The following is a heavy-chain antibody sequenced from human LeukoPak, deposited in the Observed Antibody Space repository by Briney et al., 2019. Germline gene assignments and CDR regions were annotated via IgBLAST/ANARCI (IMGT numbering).Heavy chain of an antibody. D-gene: IGHD5-12*01. CDR2: IYYSGST. CDR3: ARTASGYDSRDAFDI. CDR1: GGSISSGDYY. V-gene: IGHV4-30-4*01. Sequence: SETLSLTCTVSGGSISSGDYYWSWIRQPPGKGLEWIGYIYYSGSTYYSPSLKSRVTISVDTSKNQFYLKLSSVTAADTAVYYCARTASGYDSRDAFDIWGQGTMVTVSS. J-gene: IGHJ3*02.